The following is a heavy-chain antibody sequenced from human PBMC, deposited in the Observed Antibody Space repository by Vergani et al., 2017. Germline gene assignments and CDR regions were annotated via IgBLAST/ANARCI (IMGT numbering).Heavy chain of an antibody. J-gene: IGHJ4*02. CDR3: TRLRLGASDY. CDR2: IRSKANSYAT. D-gene: IGHD3-16*01. V-gene: IGHV3-73*01. CDR1: GFTFSSYA. Sequence: EVQLLESGGGLVQPGGSLRLSCAASGFTFSSYAMSWVRQASGKGLEWVGRIRSKANSYATAYAASVKGRFTISRDDSKNTAYLQMNSLKTEDTAVYYCTRLRLGASDYWGQGTLVTVSS.